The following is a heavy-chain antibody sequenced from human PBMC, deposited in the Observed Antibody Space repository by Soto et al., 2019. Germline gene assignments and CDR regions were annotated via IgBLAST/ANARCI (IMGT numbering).Heavy chain of an antibody. CDR2: VSAYNGGR. J-gene: IGHJ4*01. CDR1: GYTFTNYG. Sequence: QVPLVQSGAEVKKPGASVKVSCKASGYTFTNYGINWVRQAPGQGLEWLGWVSAYNGGRRYAQRVQARVIMTTDTSTTTAYMELRSLRSDDTAVYYCSRGTSIPASGDYWGQGTLVTVSS. V-gene: IGHV1-18*01. D-gene: IGHD6-6*01. CDR3: SRGTSIPASGDY.